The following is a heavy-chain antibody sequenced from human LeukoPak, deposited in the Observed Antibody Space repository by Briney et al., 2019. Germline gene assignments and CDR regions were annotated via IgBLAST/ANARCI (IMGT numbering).Heavy chain of an antibody. Sequence: PGGSLRLSCAASGFTVSSNYMSWVRQAPGKGLEWVSVIYSDGSTYYADSVKGRFTISRDNSKNTVYLQMNSLGADDTAVYYCARARHFDYWGQGTLVTVSS. CDR3: ARARHFDY. CDR2: IYSDGST. J-gene: IGHJ4*02. V-gene: IGHV3-53*01. CDR1: GFTVSSNY. D-gene: IGHD1-1*01.